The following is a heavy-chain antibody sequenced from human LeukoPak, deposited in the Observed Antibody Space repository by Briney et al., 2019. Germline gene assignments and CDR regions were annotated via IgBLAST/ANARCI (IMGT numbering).Heavy chain of an antibody. CDR2: IKQDGSEK. V-gene: IGHV3-7*01. CDR3: AQGGATISDY. D-gene: IGHD5-12*01. CDR1: GFTFSNYW. Sequence: PGGSLRLSCAASGFTFSNYWMTWVRQAPGKGLEWVANIKQDGSEKYYADSVKGRFTISRDNAKNSLYLQMNTLRVEDTAVYYCAQGGATISDYWGQGTLVTVSS. J-gene: IGHJ4*02.